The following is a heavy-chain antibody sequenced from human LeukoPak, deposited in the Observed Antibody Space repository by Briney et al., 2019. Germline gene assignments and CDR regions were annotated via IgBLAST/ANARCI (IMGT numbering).Heavy chain of an antibody. V-gene: IGHV3-7*01. J-gene: IGHJ4*02. D-gene: IGHD3-10*01. CDR3: ARDRAKHYYGSGTFDY. Sequence: PGGSLRLSCAASGFTFSSYWMSWVRQAPGKGLEWVANIKQDGSEKYYVDSVKGRFTISRDNAKNSLYLQMNSLRAEDTAVYYCARDRAKHYYGSGTFDYWGQGTLVTVSS. CDR2: IKQDGSEK. CDR1: GFTFSSYW.